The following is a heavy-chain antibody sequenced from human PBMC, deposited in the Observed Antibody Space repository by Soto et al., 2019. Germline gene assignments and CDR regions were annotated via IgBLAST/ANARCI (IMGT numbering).Heavy chain of an antibody. Sequence: GGSLRLSCAASGFTFSSYAMSWVRQAPGKGLEWVSAISGSGGSTYYADSVKGRFTISRDNSKNTLYLQMNSLRAEDTAVYYCAKLIRGEYDFWSGSYYFDYWGQGTLVTVSS. D-gene: IGHD3-3*01. CDR2: ISGSGGST. CDR3: AKLIRGEYDFWSGSYYFDY. V-gene: IGHV3-23*01. J-gene: IGHJ4*02. CDR1: GFTFSSYA.